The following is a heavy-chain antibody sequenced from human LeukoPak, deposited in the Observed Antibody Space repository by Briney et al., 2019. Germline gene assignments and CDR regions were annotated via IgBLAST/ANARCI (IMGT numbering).Heavy chain of an antibody. CDR1: GFTFSSYW. CDR3: ARGAGRELRYFDWAYHDAFDI. D-gene: IGHD3-9*01. J-gene: IGHJ3*02. CDR2: IKQDGSEK. V-gene: IGHV3-7*01. Sequence: GGSLRLSCAASGFTFSSYWMSWVRQAPGKGLEWVANIKQDGSEKYYVDSVKGRFTISRDNSKNTLYLQMNSLRAEDTAVYYCARGAGRELRYFDWAYHDAFDIWGQGTMVTVSS.